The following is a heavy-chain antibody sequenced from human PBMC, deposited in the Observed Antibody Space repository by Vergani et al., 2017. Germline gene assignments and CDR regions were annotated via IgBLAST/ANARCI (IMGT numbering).Heavy chain of an antibody. J-gene: IGHJ4*02. CDR1: GFTFSAYN. CDR3: VRVGVGTTDFDY. CDR2: ISSSSSTI. Sequence: EVQLVESGGGLVHPGGSLRLSCAASGFTFSAYNMNWVRQAPGKGLEWVSDISSSSSTIYNADSVKGRFTISRDNAKNSLYLQMNSLRAEDTAVYYCVRVGVGTTDFDYWGQGTLVTVSS. D-gene: IGHD1-26*01. V-gene: IGHV3-48*01.